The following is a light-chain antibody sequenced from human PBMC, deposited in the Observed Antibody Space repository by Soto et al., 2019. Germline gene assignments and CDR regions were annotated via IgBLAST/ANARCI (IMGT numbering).Light chain of an antibody. J-gene: IGLJ2*01. CDR3: ATWDSSLTGEV. V-gene: IGLV1-51*01. CDR1: SFNIGNNY. Sequence: QSVLTQPPSVSAAPGQKVTISCSGSSFNIGNNYVSWFQQLPGKAPKLLIYDSNKRPSGIPDRFSGSKSGTSATLDITGLQTGDEADYYCATWDSSLTGEVFGGGTKLTVL. CDR2: DSN.